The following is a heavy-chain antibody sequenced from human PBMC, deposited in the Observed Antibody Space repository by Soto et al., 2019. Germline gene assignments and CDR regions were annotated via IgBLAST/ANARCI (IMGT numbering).Heavy chain of an antibody. J-gene: IGHJ5*02. V-gene: IGHV3-30-3*01. CDR1: GFTFSSYA. Sequence: QVQLVESGGGVVQPGRSLRLSCAASGFTFSSYAMHWVRQAPGKGLEWVAVISYDGSNKYYADSVKGRFTISRDNSKNTLYMQMNSLSAEDTAVYYCARASLNWFDPWGQGTLVTVSS. CDR3: ARASLNWFDP. CDR2: ISYDGSNK.